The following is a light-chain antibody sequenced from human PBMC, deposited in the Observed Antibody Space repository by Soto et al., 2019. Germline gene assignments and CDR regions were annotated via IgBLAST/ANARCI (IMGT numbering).Light chain of an antibody. Sequence: QSALTQPASVSGSPGQSITISCTGTSSDVGGYNYVSWYQQHPGKAPKLMIYEVSNRPSGVSNRFSGSKSGNTASLTISGLRAEDEADYYCSSYAISSSLIIFGGGTQLTVL. CDR2: EVS. J-gene: IGLJ2*01. V-gene: IGLV2-14*01. CDR1: SSDVGGYNY. CDR3: SSYAISSSLII.